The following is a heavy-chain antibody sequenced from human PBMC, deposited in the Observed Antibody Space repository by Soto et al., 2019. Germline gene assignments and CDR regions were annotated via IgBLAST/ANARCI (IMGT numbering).Heavy chain of an antibody. CDR3: ARDRAALIVRSYYYYSYGTHV. CDR2: INPSGGST. J-gene: IGHJ6*02. Sequence: ASVKVSCKASGYTFTSYYMHWVRQAPGQGLEWMGIINPSGGSTSYAQKFQGRVTMTRDTSTSTVYMELSSLRSEDTAVYYCARDRAALIVRSYYYYSYGTHVSRPGPTLTLFS. CDR1: GYTFTSYY. D-gene: IGHD2-15*01. V-gene: IGHV1-46*01.